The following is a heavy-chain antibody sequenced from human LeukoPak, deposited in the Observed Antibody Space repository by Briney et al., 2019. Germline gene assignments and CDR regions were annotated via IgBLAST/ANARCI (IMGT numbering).Heavy chain of an antibody. CDR3: ARDMASSSYRKFDY. V-gene: IGHV4-59*12. CDR1: GGSISNYY. D-gene: IGHD6-6*01. J-gene: IGHJ4*02. CDR2: IYYSGST. Sequence: SETLSLTCTVSGGSISNYYWTWIRQPPGKGLEWIGYIYYSGSTNYNPSLKSRVTISGDTSKNQFSLKLSSVTAADTAVYYCARDMASSSYRKFDYWGQGTLVTVSS.